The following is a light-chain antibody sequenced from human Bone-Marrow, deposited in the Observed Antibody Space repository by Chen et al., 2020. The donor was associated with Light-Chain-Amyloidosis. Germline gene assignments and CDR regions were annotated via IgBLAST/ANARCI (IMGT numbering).Light chain of an antibody. CDR3: QQVDRYPRT. V-gene: IGKV1-9*01. Sequence: DIQLTQSPSFLSASVGDRVTITCRASQGISSYLAWYQQKPGKAPKLVIYAASTLQSGVPSSFSGSGSGTEFTLTISSLQPEDLATYYCQQVDRYPRTFGQGTKVEIK. J-gene: IGKJ1*01. CDR2: AAS. CDR1: QGISSY.